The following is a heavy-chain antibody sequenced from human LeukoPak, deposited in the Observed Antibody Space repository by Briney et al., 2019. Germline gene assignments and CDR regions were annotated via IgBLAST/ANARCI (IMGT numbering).Heavy chain of an antibody. V-gene: IGHV1-69*02. CDR3: ARVNGYSYGSMYYFDY. CDR1: GGTFSSYT. CDR2: IIPILGIA. J-gene: IGHJ4*02. D-gene: IGHD5-18*01. Sequence: ASVTVSCKASGGTFSSYTISWVRQAPGQGLEWMGRIIPILGIANYAQKFQGRVTITADKSTSTAYMELSSLRSEDTAVYYCARVNGYSYGSMYYFDYWGQGTLVTVSS.